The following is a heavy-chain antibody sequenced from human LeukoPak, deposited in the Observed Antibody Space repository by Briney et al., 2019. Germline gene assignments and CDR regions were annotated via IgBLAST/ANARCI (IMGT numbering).Heavy chain of an antibody. CDR3: ANTWKCCRWFDP. CDR2: INPNSGGT. J-gene: IGHJ5*02. D-gene: IGHD2-15*01. CDR1: GYTFTSYG. V-gene: IGHV1-2*02. Sequence: ASVKVSCKASGYTFTSYGISWVRQAPGQGLEWMGWINPNSGGTNYAQKFQGRVTMTRDTSISTAYMELSRLRSDDTAVYYCANTWKCCRWFDPWGQGTLVTVSS.